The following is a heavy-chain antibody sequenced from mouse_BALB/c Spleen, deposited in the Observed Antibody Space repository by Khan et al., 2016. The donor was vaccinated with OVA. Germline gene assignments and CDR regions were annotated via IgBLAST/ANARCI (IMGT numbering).Heavy chain of an antibody. CDR2: IYPGSSNT. CDR1: GYTFTDYY. CDR3: ARRNYFGYTFAY. Sequence: QVQLQQSGAELARPGASVKLSCKASGYTFTDYYINWVKQRTGQGLEWIGEIYPGSSNTYYNEKFKGKATLTADKSSSTAYMQLMSLTSEDSAVFFCARRNYFGYTFAYWGQGTLVTVSA. D-gene: IGHD1-2*01. V-gene: IGHV1-77*01. J-gene: IGHJ3*01.